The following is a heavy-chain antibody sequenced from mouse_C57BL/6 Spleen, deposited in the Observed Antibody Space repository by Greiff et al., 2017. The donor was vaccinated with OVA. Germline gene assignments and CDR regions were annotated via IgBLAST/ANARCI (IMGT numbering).Heavy chain of an antibody. J-gene: IGHJ3*01. Sequence: QVQLKESGPELVKPGASVKISCKASGYAFSSSWMNWVKQRPGKGLEWIGRIYPGDGDTNYNGKFKGKATLTADKSSSTAYMQLSSLTSEDSAVYFCADYYGSSHVGFAYWGQGTLVTVSA. CDR1: GYAFSSSW. D-gene: IGHD1-1*01. CDR3: ADYYGSSHVGFAY. V-gene: IGHV1-82*01. CDR2: IYPGDGDT.